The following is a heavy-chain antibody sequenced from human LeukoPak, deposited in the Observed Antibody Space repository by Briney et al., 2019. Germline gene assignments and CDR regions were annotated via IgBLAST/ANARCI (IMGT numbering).Heavy chain of an antibody. J-gene: IGHJ5*02. CDR1: GGSISSSSYY. CDR3: ARRLGYCSSTSCYRLAGLDP. Sequence: MASETLSLTCTVSGGSISSSSYYWGWIRQPPGKGLEWIGSIYYSGSTYYNPSLKSRVTISVDTSKNQFSLKLSSVTAADTAVYYCARRLGYCSSTSCYRLAGLDPWGQGTLVTVSS. D-gene: IGHD2-2*01. V-gene: IGHV4-39*07. CDR2: IYYSGST.